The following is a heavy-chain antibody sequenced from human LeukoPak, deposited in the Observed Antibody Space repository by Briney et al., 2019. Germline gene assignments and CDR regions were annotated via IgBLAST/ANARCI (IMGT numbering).Heavy chain of an antibody. CDR1: GFTVSSHD. CDR2: IYRGGNT. Sequence: GGSLRLSCAVSGFTVSSHDMTWVRQPPGKGLERVSIIYRGGNTFNADSVKGRSTISRDNSKNTLYLDLNNLRAEDTAIYYCVGYTSGYPHWGQGTLVTVSS. CDR3: VGYTSGYPH. J-gene: IGHJ4*02. D-gene: IGHD3-9*01. V-gene: IGHV3-53*01.